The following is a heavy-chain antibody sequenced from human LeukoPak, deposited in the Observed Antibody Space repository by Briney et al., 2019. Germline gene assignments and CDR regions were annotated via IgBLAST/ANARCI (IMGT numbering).Heavy chain of an antibody. CDR2: ISSSSSYI. CDR3: ARGEADFWSGSDGMDV. V-gene: IGHV3-21*01. D-gene: IGHD3-3*01. CDR1: GFTFSSYS. J-gene: IGHJ6*02. Sequence: GGSLRLSCAASGFTFSSYSMNWVRQAPGKGLEWVSSISSSSSYIYYADSVKGRFTISRDNAKISLYLQMNSLRAEDTAVYYCARGEADFWSGSDGMDVWGQGTTVTVSS.